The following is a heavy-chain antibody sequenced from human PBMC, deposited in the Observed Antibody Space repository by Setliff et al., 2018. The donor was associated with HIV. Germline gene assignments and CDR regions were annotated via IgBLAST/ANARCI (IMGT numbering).Heavy chain of an antibody. CDR2: IYYSGST. CDR3: ARVRRDGNSFDD. D-gene: IGHD4-4*01. V-gene: IGHV4-30-4*08. J-gene: IGHJ4*02. Sequence: SETLSLTCTVSGGSISTYYWSWIRQPPGKGLEWIGYIYYSGSTYYNPSLRSRVTISLDTSKNQFSLKLSSVTAADTAVYFCARVRRDGNSFDDWGQGTLVTVSS. CDR1: GGSISTYY.